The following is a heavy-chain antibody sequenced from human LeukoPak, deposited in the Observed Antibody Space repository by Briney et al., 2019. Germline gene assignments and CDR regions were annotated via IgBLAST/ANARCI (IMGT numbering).Heavy chain of an antibody. CDR3: ARDDCSSTSCYEGNWFDP. Sequence: SVKVSCKASGGTFSSYAISWVRQAPGQGLEWMGGIIPIFGTANYAQKFQGRVTITADESTSTAYMELSSLRSEDTAVYYCARDDCSSTSCYEGNWFDPWGQGTLVTVSS. V-gene: IGHV1-69*13. D-gene: IGHD2-2*01. CDR2: IIPIFGTA. J-gene: IGHJ5*02. CDR1: GGTFSSYA.